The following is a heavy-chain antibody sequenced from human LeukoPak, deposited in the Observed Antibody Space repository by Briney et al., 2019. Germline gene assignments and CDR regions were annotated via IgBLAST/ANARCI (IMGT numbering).Heavy chain of an antibody. J-gene: IGHJ5*02. V-gene: IGHV1-2*02. CDR1: GYTFTGYY. CDR2: INPNSGGT. Sequence: ASVKVSCKASGYTFTGYYMHWVRQAPGQGLEWMGWINPNSGGTNYAQKFQGRVTMTRDTSTSTVYMELSSLRSEDTAVYYCARESCSGGSCYSGWFDPWGQGTLVTVSS. D-gene: IGHD2-15*01. CDR3: ARESCSGGSCYSGWFDP.